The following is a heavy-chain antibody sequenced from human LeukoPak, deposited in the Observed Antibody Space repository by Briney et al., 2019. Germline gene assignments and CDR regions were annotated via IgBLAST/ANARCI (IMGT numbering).Heavy chain of an antibody. CDR3: ASLHYYYGMDV. Sequence: PSQTLSLTCAVSGGSISSGGYSWSWIRQPPGKGLEWIGYIYHSGSTYYNPSLKSRVTISVDRSKNQFSLKLSSVTAADTAVYYCASLHYYYGMDVWGQGTTATVSS. V-gene: IGHV4-30-2*01. CDR1: GGSISSGGYS. CDR2: IYHSGST. J-gene: IGHJ6*02.